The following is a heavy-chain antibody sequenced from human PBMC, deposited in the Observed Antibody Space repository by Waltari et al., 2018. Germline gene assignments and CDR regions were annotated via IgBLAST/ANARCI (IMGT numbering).Heavy chain of an antibody. J-gene: IGHJ4*02. CDR3: ARGLTWRDGYTD. Sequence: QVQLVQSGAEVKKPGASVKVSCKASGYTFTSYAMHWVRQAPGQRLEWMGWINAGNGNTKYSQEFQGRVTITRDTSASTAYMELSSLRSEDTAVYYCARGLTWRDGYTDWGQGTLVTVSS. CDR2: INAGNGNT. CDR1: GYTFTSYA. D-gene: IGHD5-12*01. V-gene: IGHV1-3*03.